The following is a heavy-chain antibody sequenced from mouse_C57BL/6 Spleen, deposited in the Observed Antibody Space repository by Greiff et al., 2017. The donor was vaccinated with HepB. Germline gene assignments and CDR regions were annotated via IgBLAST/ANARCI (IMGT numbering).Heavy chain of an antibody. Sequence: VQLKQSGAELVRPGASVKLSCTASGFNIKDDYMHWVKQRPEQGLEWIGWIDPENGDTEYASKFQGKATITADTSSNTAYLQLSSLTSEDTAVYYCTGGQLRLRYYAMDYWGQGTSVTVSS. J-gene: IGHJ4*01. D-gene: IGHD3-2*02. CDR1: GFNIKDDY. V-gene: IGHV14-4*01. CDR2: IDPENGDT. CDR3: TGGQLRLRYYAMDY.